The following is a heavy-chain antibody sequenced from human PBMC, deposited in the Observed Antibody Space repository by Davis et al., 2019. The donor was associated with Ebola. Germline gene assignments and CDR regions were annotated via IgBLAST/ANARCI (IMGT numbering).Heavy chain of an antibody. V-gene: IGHV3-73*01. Sequence: PGGSLRLSCAASGFTFSGSAMHWVRQASGKGLEWVGRIRSKANSYATAYAASVKGRFTISRDISKNTVYLQMNSLRAEDTAVYYCAKDGSGITMIGYYFDYWGQGTLVTVSS. CDR3: AKDGSGITMIGYYFDY. CDR1: GFTFSGSA. J-gene: IGHJ4*02. CDR2: IRSKANSYAT. D-gene: IGHD3-22*01.